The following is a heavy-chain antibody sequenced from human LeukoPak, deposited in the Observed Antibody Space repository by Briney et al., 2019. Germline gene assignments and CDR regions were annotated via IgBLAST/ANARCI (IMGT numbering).Heavy chain of an antibody. CDR2: ISYDGSHQ. CDR1: GFTFSHYA. CDR3: AKVGTGYYNSDYFDY. V-gene: IGHV3-30*01. Sequence: SGGSLRLSCAASGFTFSHYAMHWVRQAPGKGLEWLAVISYDGSHQYSADSVKGRLTISRDNSRHTLYLQMNSLRPEDTAVYYCAKVGTGYYNSDYFDYWGQGTLVTVSS. J-gene: IGHJ4*02. D-gene: IGHD3-9*01.